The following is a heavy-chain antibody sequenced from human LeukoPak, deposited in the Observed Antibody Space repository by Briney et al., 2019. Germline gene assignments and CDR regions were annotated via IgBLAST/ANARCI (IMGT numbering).Heavy chain of an antibody. J-gene: IGHJ3*02. Sequence: TGGSLRLSCAASGFTFGNYWMHWVRQAPGKGLVCVSRINTDGSSTNYADSVKGRFTISRDNAKKTLYLQMNSLTAEDTAVYYCARGQTYYDDSTGYHYYAFDIWGQGTMVTVSS. CDR2: INTDGSST. CDR3: ARGQTYYDDSTGYHYYAFDI. CDR1: GFTFGNYW. D-gene: IGHD3-9*01. V-gene: IGHV3-74*01.